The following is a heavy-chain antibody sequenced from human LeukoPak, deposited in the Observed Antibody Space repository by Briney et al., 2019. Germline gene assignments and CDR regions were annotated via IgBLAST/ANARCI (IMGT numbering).Heavy chain of an antibody. J-gene: IGHJ3*02. CDR2: INPNSGGT. CDR3: ASNIVVAYDAFDI. Sequence: ASVKVSCKASGCTFTGYYMHWVRQAPGQGLEWMGWINPNSGGTNYAQKFQGRVTMTRDTSISTAYMELSRLRSDDTAVYYCASNIVVAYDAFDIWGQGTMVTVSS. CDR1: GCTFTGYY. D-gene: IGHD2-2*01. V-gene: IGHV1-2*02.